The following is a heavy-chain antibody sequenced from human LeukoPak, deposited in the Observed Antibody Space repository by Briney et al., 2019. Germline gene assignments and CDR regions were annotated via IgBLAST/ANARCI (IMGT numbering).Heavy chain of an antibody. J-gene: IGHJ4*02. CDR1: GYTFTNYD. CDR2: MNPNSGIT. D-gene: IGHD3-22*01. CDR3: ARESQIRYYYDRSGYYYGALDY. Sequence: ASVKVSCKASGYTFTNYDINWVRQATGQGLEWMGWMNPNSGITAYAEKLQGRVTMTTDTSTGTAYMELRSLRSDDTAVFYCARESQIRYYYDRSGYYYGALDYWGQGSLVTVSS. V-gene: IGHV1-8*02.